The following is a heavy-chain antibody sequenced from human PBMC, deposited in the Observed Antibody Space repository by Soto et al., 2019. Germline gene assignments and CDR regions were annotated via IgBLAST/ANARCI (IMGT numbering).Heavy chain of an antibody. V-gene: IGHV4-34*01. J-gene: IGHJ5*02. CDR3: ARGSVVVDTTWYNWFDP. D-gene: IGHD2-15*01. Sequence: SETLSLTCAVYGGSFSGYYWSWIRQPPGKGLEWIGEINHSGSTNYNPSLKSRVTISVDTSKNQFSLKLSSVTAADTAVYYCARGSVVVDTTWYNWFDPWGQGTLVTVSS. CDR1: GGSFSGYY. CDR2: INHSGST.